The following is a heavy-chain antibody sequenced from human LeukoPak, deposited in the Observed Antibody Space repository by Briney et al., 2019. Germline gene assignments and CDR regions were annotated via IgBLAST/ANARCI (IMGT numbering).Heavy chain of an antibody. D-gene: IGHD1-7*01. J-gene: IGHJ5*02. Sequence: SETLSLTCTVSGGSVSRSPYYWGWIRQPPGKGLEWIGSIYYSGSTYYNPSLKSRVTISVDTSKNQFSLKLSSVTAADTAVYYCARVAPVTGTIGPWGQGTLVTVSS. CDR1: GGSVSRSPYY. CDR3: ARVAPVTGTIGP. V-gene: IGHV4-39*07. CDR2: IYYSGST.